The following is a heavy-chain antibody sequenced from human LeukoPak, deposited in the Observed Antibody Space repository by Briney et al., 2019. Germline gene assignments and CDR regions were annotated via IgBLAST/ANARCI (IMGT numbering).Heavy chain of an antibody. V-gene: IGHV4-61*01. CDR2: IYYSGST. J-gene: IGHJ6*02. Sequence: SETLSLTCTVSGGSVSSGSYYWSWIRQPPGKGLEWIGCIYYSGSTNYNPSLKSRVTISVDTSKNQFSLKLSSVTAADTAVYYCARGEAKDDFWSGYFNYYYYGMDVWGQGTTVTVSS. CDR1: GGSVSSGSYY. D-gene: IGHD3-3*01. CDR3: ARGEAKDDFWSGYFNYYYYGMDV.